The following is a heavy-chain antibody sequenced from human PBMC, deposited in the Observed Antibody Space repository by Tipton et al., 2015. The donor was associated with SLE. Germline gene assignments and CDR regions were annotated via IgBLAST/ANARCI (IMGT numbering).Heavy chain of an antibody. V-gene: IGHV3-74*01. CDR2: IETDGRST. Sequence: SLRLSCAASGFRFSSYYMNWVRQVPGKGLAWVSRIETDGRSTAYADSVKGRFTVSRDNAQDTLFLQMNSLRAEDSGVYYCARAFRLGLDSFDIWGQGTTVTVSA. CDR3: ARAFRLGLDSFDI. J-gene: IGHJ3*02. D-gene: IGHD3/OR15-3a*01. CDR1: GFRFSSYY.